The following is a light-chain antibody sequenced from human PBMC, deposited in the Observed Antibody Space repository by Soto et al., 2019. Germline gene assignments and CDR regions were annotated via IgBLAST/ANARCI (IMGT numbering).Light chain of an antibody. CDR2: AAS. V-gene: IGKV1-39*01. CDR1: QDIKNY. Sequence: DIQVTQSPSSLSASVGDRVTITCRASQDIKNYLNWYQRKPGTAPRLLIYAASNLHSGVPSTFSASGSGTDFALIISSLQADDFGTYYCQQRFSLPWTFGQGTKVDIK. CDR3: QQRFSLPWT. J-gene: IGKJ1*01.